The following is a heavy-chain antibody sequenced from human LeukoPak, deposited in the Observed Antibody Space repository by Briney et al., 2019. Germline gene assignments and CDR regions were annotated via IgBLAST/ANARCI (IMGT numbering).Heavy chain of an antibody. V-gene: IGHV4-38-2*02. CDR2: IYHSGST. CDR1: GYSISSGYY. D-gene: IGHD3-10*01. J-gene: IGHJ5*02. CDR3: ARGGYYGSGNDFRFDP. Sequence: SETLSLTCTVSGYSISSGYYWGWIRQPPGRGLEWIGSIYHSGSTYYNPSLKSRVTISVDTSKNQFSLKLSSVTAADTAVYYCARGGYYGSGNDFRFDPWGQGTLVTVSS.